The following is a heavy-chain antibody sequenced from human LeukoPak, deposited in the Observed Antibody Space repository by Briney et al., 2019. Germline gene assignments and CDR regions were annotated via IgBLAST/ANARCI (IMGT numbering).Heavy chain of an antibody. J-gene: IGHJ4*02. V-gene: IGHV3-48*04. CDR1: GFTFSYYS. D-gene: IGHD2-2*01. CDR2: ISNSGSST. CDR3: ARADRTSWFDY. Sequence: PGGSLRLSCVASGFTFSYYSMNWVRQAPGKGLEWVSYISNSGSSTKYADSVKGRFTISRDNAKNSLSLQMNSVRPEDTAVYYCARADRTSWFDYWGQGTLVTVSS.